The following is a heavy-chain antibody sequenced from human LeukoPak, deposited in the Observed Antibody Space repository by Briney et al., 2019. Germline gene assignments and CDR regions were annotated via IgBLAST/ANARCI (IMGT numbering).Heavy chain of an antibody. V-gene: IGHV3-7*01. CDR2: IKRDGSEK. J-gene: IGHJ4*02. Sequence: GGSLRLSCAASGFTFSSYWMSWVRQAPGKGLEWVANIKRDGSEKYYVDSVKGRFTISRDNAKNSLYLQMNSLRAEDTAVYYCARAGRGVVPAAIAGYWGQGTLVTVSS. CDR1: GFTFSSYW. CDR3: ARAGRGVVPAAIAGY. D-gene: IGHD2-2*01.